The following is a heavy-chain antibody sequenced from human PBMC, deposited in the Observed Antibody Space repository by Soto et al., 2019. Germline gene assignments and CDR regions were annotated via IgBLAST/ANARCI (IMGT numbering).Heavy chain of an antibody. CDR2: MNRNSGNT. J-gene: IGHJ1*01. V-gene: IGHV1-8*01. CDR1: GYTFTSYD. Sequence: ASVKVSCKASGYTFTSYDINWVRQATGQGLEWMGWMNRNSGNTGYAQKFQGRVTMTRNTSISTAYMELSSLRSEDTAVYYCARGVNWTSPQCFQHWCKVTLGAVAS. D-gene: IGHD1-20*01. CDR3: ARGVNWTSPQCFQH.